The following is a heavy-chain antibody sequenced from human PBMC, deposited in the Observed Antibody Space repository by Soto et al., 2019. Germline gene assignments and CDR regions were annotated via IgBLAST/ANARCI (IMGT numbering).Heavy chain of an antibody. CDR1: GFTFSSYG. CDR3: ASLTVVPAAGTPMEVDGDDAFDI. CDR2: IWFDGSNK. Sequence: GGSLRLSCAASGFTFSSYGMHWVRQAPGKGLEWVAVIWFDGSNKYYADSVKGRFTISRDNSKNTLYLQMNSLRAEDTAVYYCASLTVVPAAGTPMEVDGDDAFDIWGQGTMVTVSS. J-gene: IGHJ3*02. V-gene: IGHV3-33*01. D-gene: IGHD2-2*01.